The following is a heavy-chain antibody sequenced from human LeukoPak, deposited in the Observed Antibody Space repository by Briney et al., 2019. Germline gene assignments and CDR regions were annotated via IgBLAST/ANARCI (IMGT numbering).Heavy chain of an antibody. J-gene: IGHJ4*02. CDR3: AGGRLVATSKAVAIDY. Sequence: GSLRLSCAASGFTFSSYWMHWVRQAPGKGLVWVSRINSDGSSRSYADSVKGRFTISRDNAKNTLYLQMNNLRADDTAVYYCAGGRLVATSKAVAIDYWGQGTLVTVSS. CDR1: GFTFSSYW. CDR2: INSDGSSR. D-gene: IGHD5-12*01. V-gene: IGHV3-74*01.